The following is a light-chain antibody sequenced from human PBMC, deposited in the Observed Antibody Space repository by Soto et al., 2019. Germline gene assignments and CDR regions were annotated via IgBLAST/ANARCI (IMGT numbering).Light chain of an antibody. CDR1: QSISTY. Sequence: DIQMTESPSSLSSSVGDRVTITFRASQSISTYLNWYQQKPGKAPKLLIYAASSLQSGVPPRFSGSGSGTDFTLTISSLQPEDFATFYCQQTYNTPFAFGPGTKVDIK. J-gene: IGKJ3*01. CDR3: QQTYNTPFA. CDR2: AAS. V-gene: IGKV1-39*01.